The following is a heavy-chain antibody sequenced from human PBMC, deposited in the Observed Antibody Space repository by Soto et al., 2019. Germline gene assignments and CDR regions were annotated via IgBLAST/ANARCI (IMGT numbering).Heavy chain of an antibody. CDR2: FNAGDGDT. CDR1: GYTITCCA. CDR3: ARDGEDNEAAAMVS. J-gene: IGHJ5*02. Sequence: QVQLVQSGAEVKKPGASVRVSCKASGYTITCCAMHWVRQAPGQRPEWMGWFNAGDGDTKYSQNFQGRFTIIRDTSASTVYMELSSLRPEDTAVYYCARDGEDNEAAAMVSWGQGTLVTVSS. D-gene: IGHD2-2*01. V-gene: IGHV1-3*01.